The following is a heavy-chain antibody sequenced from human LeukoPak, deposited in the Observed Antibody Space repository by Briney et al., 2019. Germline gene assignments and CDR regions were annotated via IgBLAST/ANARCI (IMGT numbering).Heavy chain of an antibody. Sequence: SETLSLTCTVSGGSINSSSYYWGWIRQPPGKGLEWIGSIYYSGTTYYNPSLKSRVTISVDTSKNQLSLKLSSVTAADTAVYYRATHNFWRCLFDPWGQRTRVTVSS. CDR2: IYYSGTT. CDR3: ATHNFWRCLFDP. V-gene: IGHV4-39*01. J-gene: IGHJ5*02. D-gene: IGHD3-3*01. CDR1: GGSINSSSYY.